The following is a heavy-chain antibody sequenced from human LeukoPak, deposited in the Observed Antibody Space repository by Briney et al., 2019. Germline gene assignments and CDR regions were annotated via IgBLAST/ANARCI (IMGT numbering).Heavy chain of an antibody. D-gene: IGHD2-21*02. J-gene: IGHJ4*02. V-gene: IGHV3-30*02. Sequence: GGSLRLSYAASGFTFSSCGMHWVRQAPGKGLEWVAFIRSDGRNKYYADSVKGRFTISRDNSKNMLYLQMNSLRDEDTTVYYCAKDSDGYGDYWGQGTLVTVSS. CDR2: IRSDGRNK. CDR1: GFTFSSCG. CDR3: AKDSDGYGDY.